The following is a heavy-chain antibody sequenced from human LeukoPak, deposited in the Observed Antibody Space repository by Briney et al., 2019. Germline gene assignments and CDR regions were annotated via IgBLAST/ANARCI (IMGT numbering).Heavy chain of an antibody. Sequence: GGSLRLSCAASGFTFSSYAMSWVRQAPGKGLEWVSAISGSGGSAYYADSVKGRFTISRDNSKNTLYLQMNSLRAEDTAVYYCAKDLAFWSGYYIRYFQHWGQGTLVTVSS. CDR3: AKDLAFWSGYYIRYFQH. V-gene: IGHV3-23*01. CDR1: GFTFSSYA. J-gene: IGHJ1*01. D-gene: IGHD3-3*01. CDR2: ISGSGGSA.